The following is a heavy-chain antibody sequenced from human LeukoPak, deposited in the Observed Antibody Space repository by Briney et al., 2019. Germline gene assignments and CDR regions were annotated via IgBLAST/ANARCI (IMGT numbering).Heavy chain of an antibody. CDR2: IYSGGST. J-gene: IGHJ6*02. CDR3: AGIASAKYYYGMDV. Sequence: GGSLRLSCAASGFTFSNYAIHWVRQAPGKGLEWVAVIYSGGSTYYADSVTGRFTISRDNSKNTLYLQMNSLRAEDTAVYYCAGIASAKYYYGMDVWGQGTTVTVSS. CDR1: GFTFSNYA. V-gene: IGHV3-53*01. D-gene: IGHD6-13*01.